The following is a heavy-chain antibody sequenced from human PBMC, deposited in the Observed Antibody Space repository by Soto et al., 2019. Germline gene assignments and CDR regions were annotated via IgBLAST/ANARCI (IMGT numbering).Heavy chain of an antibody. CDR3: AARPDSYYGMDV. J-gene: IGHJ6*02. CDR1: GFTFSNYD. Sequence: VQLLESGGGLVQPGGSLRLSCAASGFTFSNYDMNCVRQAPGKGLEWVSSISGSGGTKYYADSVKGRFTISRANSKNTLYLQMNSLRAEDTAVYYCAARPDSYYGMDVWGQGTTVTVSS. CDR2: ISGSGGTK. V-gene: IGHV3-23*01.